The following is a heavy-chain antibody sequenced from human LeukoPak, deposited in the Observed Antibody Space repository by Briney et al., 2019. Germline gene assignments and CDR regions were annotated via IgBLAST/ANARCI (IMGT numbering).Heavy chain of an antibody. CDR1: GGSSSSYY. V-gene: IGHV4-34*01. Sequence: SETMSLTSAVYGGSSSSYYWSWIRQPPGKGMEWVGEINHSGSTNYNPSLKSRVTISVDTSKNQFSLTLNSVTAADTAVYYCARGISDDFWSGYDTFDYWGHGTLVTVSS. CDR3: ARGISDDFWSGYDTFDY. J-gene: IGHJ4*01. CDR2: INHSGST. D-gene: IGHD3-3*01.